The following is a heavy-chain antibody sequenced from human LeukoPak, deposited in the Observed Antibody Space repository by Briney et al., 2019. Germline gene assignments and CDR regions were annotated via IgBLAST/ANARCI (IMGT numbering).Heavy chain of an antibody. CDR3: AKVWYSDGYNFGLPYYYYGMDV. J-gene: IGHJ6*02. D-gene: IGHD5-24*01. V-gene: IGHV3-30*18. CDR2: ISYDGSNK. Sequence: CLRLSSGDSGFTFSSDGLHGVRKVPGKGLEWVAVISYDGSNKYYADSVKGRFTISRDNSKNTLYLQMNSLRAEDTAVYYCAKVWYSDGYNFGLPYYYYGMDVWGQGTTVTVSS. CDR1: GFTFSSDG.